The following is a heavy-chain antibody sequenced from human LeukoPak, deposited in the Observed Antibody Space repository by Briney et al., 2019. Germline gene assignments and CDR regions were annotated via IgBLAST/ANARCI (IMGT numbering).Heavy chain of an antibody. Sequence: SVKVSCKASGGTFSSYAISWVRQAPRDRLEWMGRIIPILVLSNYPQKLQGRVTITADQSPSTAYIELGSLRSEDTAQDYRSRVVYSSTWSYNYSYGMDVWRGGTTLSVPS. CDR3: SRVVYSSTWSYNYSYGMDV. J-gene: IGHJ6*04. CDR1: GGTFSSYA. CDR2: IIPILVLS. D-gene: IGHD6-13*01. V-gene: IGHV1-69*04.